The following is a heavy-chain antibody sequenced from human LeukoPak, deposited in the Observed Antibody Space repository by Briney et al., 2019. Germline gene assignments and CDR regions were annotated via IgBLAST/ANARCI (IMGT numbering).Heavy chain of an antibody. J-gene: IGHJ4*02. V-gene: IGHV3-33*01. D-gene: IGHD4-23*01. CDR2: IWYDGSNK. Sequence: GKSLRLSCAASGFTFSGFGMHWVRQAPGKGLEWVAVIWYDGSNKYYADSVKGRFTISRDNPKNTLYVQMNSLRAEDTAVYYWGRGRGANYGWNSGYFDYWGQGTLVTVSS. CDR3: GRGRGANYGWNSGYFDY. CDR1: GFTFSGFG.